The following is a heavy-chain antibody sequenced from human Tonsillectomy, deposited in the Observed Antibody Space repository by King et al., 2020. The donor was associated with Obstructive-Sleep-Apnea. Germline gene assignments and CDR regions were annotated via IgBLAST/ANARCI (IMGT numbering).Heavy chain of an antibody. V-gene: IGHV3-7*03. CDR2: MKQDGSER. CDR1: GFTFSSHW. D-gene: IGHD2-2*01. Sequence: VQLVESGGDLVQPGGSLRLSCGASGFTFSSHWMSWVRQAPGKGLEWVANMKQDGSERNYLDSVKGRFTISRDNAKNSLYLQMNSLRAEDTAVYYCARIRGHCSTTRCYAQGYFDLWGRGTLVTVSS. CDR3: ARIRGHCSTTRCYAQGYFDL. J-gene: IGHJ2*01.